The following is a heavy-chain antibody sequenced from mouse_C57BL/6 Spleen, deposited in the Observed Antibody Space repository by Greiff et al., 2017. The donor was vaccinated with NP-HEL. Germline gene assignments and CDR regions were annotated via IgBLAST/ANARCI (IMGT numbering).Heavy chain of an antibody. J-gene: IGHJ3*01. CDR3: ASNYGSSKAWFAY. D-gene: IGHD1-1*01. V-gene: IGHV1-55*01. CDR1: GYTFTSYW. Sequence: QVQLQQPGAELVKPGASVKMSCKASGYTFTSYWITWVKQRPGQGLEWIGDIYPGSGSTNYNEKFKSKATLTVDTSSSTAYMQLSSLTSEDAAVYYCASNYGSSKAWFAYWGQGTLVTVSA. CDR2: IYPGSGST.